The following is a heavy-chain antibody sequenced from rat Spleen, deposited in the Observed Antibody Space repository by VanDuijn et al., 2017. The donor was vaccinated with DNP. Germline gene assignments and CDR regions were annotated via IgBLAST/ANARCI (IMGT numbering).Heavy chain of an antibody. Sequence: EVQLVESGVGLVQPGRSLKLSCIASRFTFSDYNMAWVRQAPQQGLEWVATLSHDDSSTYYLDSVKGRFTISRNNPKNTLYLQMDSLRSEDTATYYCASRPPPTRGPFDYWGQGVMVTVSS. CDR2: LSHDDSST. CDR3: ASRPPPTRGPFDY. D-gene: IGHD1-4*01. CDR1: RFTFSDYN. J-gene: IGHJ2*01. V-gene: IGHV5-7*01.